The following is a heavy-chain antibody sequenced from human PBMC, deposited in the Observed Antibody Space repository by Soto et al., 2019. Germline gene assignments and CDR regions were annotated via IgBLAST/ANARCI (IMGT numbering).Heavy chain of an antibody. CDR3: ARDRATFDY. D-gene: IGHD1-26*01. Sequence: PGGSLRLACAASGFTFTSYAMSWVRLTPGKGLEWVSAISGSGSNTFYAHSVRDRFTIPRDNSNNTVFLQMNNLRDEDTAVYFCARDRATFDYWGQGTRVTVSS. V-gene: IGHV3-23*01. J-gene: IGHJ4*02. CDR1: GFTFTSYA. CDR2: ISGSGSNT.